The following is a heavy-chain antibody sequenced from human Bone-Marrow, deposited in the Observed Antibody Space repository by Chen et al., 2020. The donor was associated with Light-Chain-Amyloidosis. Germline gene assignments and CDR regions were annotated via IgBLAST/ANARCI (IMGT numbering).Heavy chain of an antibody. J-gene: IGHJ3*02. Sequence: SWGAFSSYAMSWVRQAPGKGLEWVSTISGSGGSRYYGDSVKGRLTISRDNSKNALFLQMNSLRAEDTAVYYCAKDISYDDILPGYPADAFDIWGQGKMVTVSS. CDR2: ISGSGGSR. CDR1: WGAFSSYA. CDR3: AKDISYDDILPGYPADAFDI. V-gene: IGHV3-23*01. D-gene: IGHD3-9*01.